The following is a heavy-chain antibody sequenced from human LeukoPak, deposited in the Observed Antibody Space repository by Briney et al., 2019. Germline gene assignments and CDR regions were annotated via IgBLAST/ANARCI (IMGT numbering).Heavy chain of an antibody. CDR3: AKGSSSWYYYYGMDV. D-gene: IGHD6-13*01. Sequence: GGSLRLSCAASGFTFSSYSMNWVRQAPGKGLEWVSAIGGSGGSTYYADSVKGRFTISRDNSKNTLYLQMNSLRAEDTAVYYCAKGSSSWYYYYGMDVWGQGTTVTVSS. CDR2: IGGSGGST. J-gene: IGHJ6*02. V-gene: IGHV3-23*01. CDR1: GFTFSSYS.